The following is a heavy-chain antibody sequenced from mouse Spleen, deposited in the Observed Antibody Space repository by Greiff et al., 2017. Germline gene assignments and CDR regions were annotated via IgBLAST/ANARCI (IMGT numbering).Heavy chain of an antibody. V-gene: IGHV5-9*04. J-gene: IGHJ2*01. CDR3: ARWDYYYGSSSFDY. Sequence: EVKVVESGGGLVKLGGSLKLSCAASGFTFSSYAMSWVRQTPEKRLEWVATISSGGGNTYYPDSVKGRFTISRDNAKNTLYLQMSSLKSEDSAMYYSARWDYYYGSSSFDYWGHGTTLTLSS. CDR1: GFTFSSYA. D-gene: IGHD1-1*01. CDR2: ISSGGGNT.